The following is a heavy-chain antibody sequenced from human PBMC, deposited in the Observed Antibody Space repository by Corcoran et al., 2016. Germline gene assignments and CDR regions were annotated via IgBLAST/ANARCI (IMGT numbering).Heavy chain of an antibody. CDR2: IYPTSGGT. CDR1: GYTFTGYY. J-gene: IGHJ4*02. CDR3: ATEQTGGTFDY. V-gene: IGHV1-2*02. Sequence: QVQVVQSGAEVKTPGASVKVSCKASGYTFTGYYVHWVRQAPGQGLEWMGCIYPTSGGTHSAQKFQGRVTRTGDTSISTAYMELSSLRSDDTALYYCATEQTGGTFDYWGQRPLVTVSS. D-gene: IGHD1-1*01.